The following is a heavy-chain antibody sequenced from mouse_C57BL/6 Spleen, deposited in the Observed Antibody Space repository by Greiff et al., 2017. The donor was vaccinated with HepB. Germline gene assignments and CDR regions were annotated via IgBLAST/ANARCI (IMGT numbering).Heavy chain of an antibody. D-gene: IGHD2-4*01. J-gene: IGHJ2*01. CDR1: GFTFSNYW. CDR3: TRYYDAFDY. CDR2: IRLKSDNYAT. V-gene: IGHV6-3*01. Sequence: EVHLVESGGGLVQPGGSMKLSCVASGFTFSNYWMNWVRQSPEKGLEWVAQIRLKSDNYATHYAESVKGRFTISRDDSKSSVYLQMNNLRAEDTGIYYCTRYYDAFDYWGQGTTLTVSS.